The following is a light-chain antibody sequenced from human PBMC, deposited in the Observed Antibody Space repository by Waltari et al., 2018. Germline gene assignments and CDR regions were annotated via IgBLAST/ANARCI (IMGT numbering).Light chain of an antibody. CDR2: WAS. CDR1: QSVLYSSNNRHY. J-gene: IGKJ4*01. Sequence: DIVMTQSPDSLAVSLGERATIQRKSSQSVLYSSNNRHYLTWYQHKPGQPTKLLIYWASIGEAGVPDRFSCSGSGTDFTLTISSLQAEDVAVYYCQQYYTTPLTFGVGTKVEIK. CDR3: QQYYTTPLT. V-gene: IGKV4-1*01.